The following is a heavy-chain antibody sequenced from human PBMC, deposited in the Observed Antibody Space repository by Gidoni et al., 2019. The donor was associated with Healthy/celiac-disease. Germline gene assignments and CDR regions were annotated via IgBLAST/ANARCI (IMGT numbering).Heavy chain of an antibody. CDR2: ISYDGSNK. CDR1: GFTFSSYG. V-gene: IGHV3-30*18. CDR3: AKTMVVAEIDY. Sequence: GESGGGVVLPGRSLILSCAAPGFTFSSYGMHWVRQAPGKGLEWVAVISYDGSNKYYADSVKGRFTISRDNSKNTLYLQMNSLRAEDTAVYYCAKTMVVAEIDYWGQGTLVTVSS. J-gene: IGHJ4*02. D-gene: IGHD2-15*01.